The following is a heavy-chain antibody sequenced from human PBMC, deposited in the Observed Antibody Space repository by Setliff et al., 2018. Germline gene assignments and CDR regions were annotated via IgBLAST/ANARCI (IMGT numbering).Heavy chain of an antibody. D-gene: IGHD2-15*01. J-gene: IGHJ4*02. CDR1: GGSISSGSHY. CDR3: ARGINTVSWTPKY. V-gene: IGHV4-61*09. CDR2: IDPSGDT. Sequence: SETLSLTCTVSGGSISSGSHYWTWIRQPTGKKLEWIGHIDPSGDTNYSPSLKSRVTISRDTSKNQFSLKLNSVTAADTAVYYCARGINTVSWTPKYWGQGTLVTVSS.